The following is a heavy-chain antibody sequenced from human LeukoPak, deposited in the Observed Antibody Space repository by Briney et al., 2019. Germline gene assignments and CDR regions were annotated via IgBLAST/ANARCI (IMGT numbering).Heavy chain of an antibody. J-gene: IGHJ5*02. D-gene: IGHD2-2*01. CDR3: ARVGGEDIVVVPAAQDWFDP. V-gene: IGHV4-31*03. Sequence: SETLSLTCTVSGGSISSGGYYWSWIRQHPGKGLEWIGYIYYSGSTYYNPSLKSRVTISVDTSKNQFSLKLSSVTAADTAVYYCARVGGEDIVVVPAAQDWFDPWGQGTLVTVSS. CDR2: IYYSGST. CDR1: GGSISSGGYY.